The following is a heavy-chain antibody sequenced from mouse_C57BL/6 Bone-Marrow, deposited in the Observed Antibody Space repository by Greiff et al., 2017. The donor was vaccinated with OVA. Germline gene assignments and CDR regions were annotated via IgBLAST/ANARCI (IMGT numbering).Heavy chain of an antibody. Sequence: VQLQQSGPVLVKPGASVKMSCKASGYTFTDYYMNWVKQSHGKSLEWIGVINPYNGGTSYNQKFKGKATLTVDKSSSTAYMELNSLTSEDSAVYYCAIYYDYDENYAMDYWGQGTSVTVSS. CDR3: AIYYDYDENYAMDY. D-gene: IGHD2-4*01. J-gene: IGHJ4*01. CDR2: INPYNGGT. CDR1: GYTFTDYY. V-gene: IGHV1-19*01.